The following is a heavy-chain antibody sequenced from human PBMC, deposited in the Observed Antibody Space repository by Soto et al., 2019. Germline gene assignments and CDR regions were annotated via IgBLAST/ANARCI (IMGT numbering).Heavy chain of an antibody. J-gene: IGHJ5*02. D-gene: IGHD3-16*01. CDR3: ARVGGINWFDP. CDR2: IYYSGST. V-gene: IGHV4-31*01. Sequence: QVQLQESGPGLVKPSQTLYLTCTVSGGSISSGGYYWSWIRQHPGKGLEWIGYIYYSGSTYYNPSLKRQVTISVDTSKNQFSLKLSSVTAADTAVYYCARVGGINWFDPWGQGTLVTVSS. CDR1: GGSISSGGYY.